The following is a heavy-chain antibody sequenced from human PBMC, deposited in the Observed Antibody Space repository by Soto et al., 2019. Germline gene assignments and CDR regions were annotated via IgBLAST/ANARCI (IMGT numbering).Heavy chain of an antibody. Sequence: QVQLVQSGAEVKRPGASVKVFCKASGYTFTTHPMHWVRQAPGQGLEWMGWMNGGNGNTKYSQKLQGRVTFTRDTFVSPDYMELSSLRSEDTDVYYCKRLETDYWGQGTLVTVSS. CDR1: GYTFTTHP. J-gene: IGHJ4*02. V-gene: IGHV1-3*01. CDR3: KRLETDY. CDR2: MNGGNGNT.